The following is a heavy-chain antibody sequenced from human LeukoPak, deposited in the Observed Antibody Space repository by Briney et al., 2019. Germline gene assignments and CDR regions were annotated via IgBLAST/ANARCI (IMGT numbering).Heavy chain of an antibody. D-gene: IGHD1-14*01. CDR1: GYTFTTYW. Sequence: GESLKISWQCPGYTFTTYWIAWVRQMPGKGLEWMGIIYPDDSYTRFSPSFQGPVNLPADRSLSTAGRQWRSLKVSDTALNYCARHNREYASDFPLDYWGQGTVVTATS. J-gene: IGHJ4*02. CDR3: ARHNREYASDFPLDY. CDR2: IYPDDSYT. V-gene: IGHV5-51*01.